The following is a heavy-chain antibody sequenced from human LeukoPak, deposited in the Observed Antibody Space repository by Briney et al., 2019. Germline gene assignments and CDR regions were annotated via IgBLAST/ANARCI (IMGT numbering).Heavy chain of an antibody. J-gene: IGHJ5*02. CDR1: GYTFTNYG. Sequence: ASVTVSRKASGYTFTNYGFCWVRQAPAPGMEWMGLISAYNGNTNYAQKLQGRVTMTTDTSTSTAYMELRSLRSDDTAVYYCARENVWFDPWGQGTLVTVSS. CDR2: ISAYNGNT. V-gene: IGHV1-18*01. CDR3: ARENVWFDP.